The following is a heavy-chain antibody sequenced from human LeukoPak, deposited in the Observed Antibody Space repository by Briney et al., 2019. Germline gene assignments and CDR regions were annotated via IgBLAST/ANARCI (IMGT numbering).Heavy chain of an antibody. D-gene: IGHD3-16*01. J-gene: IGHJ3*02. V-gene: IGHV4-38-2*02. CDR3: AREQVMITFGGDNAFDI. Sequence: PSETLSLTCAVSGYSISSGYYWGWIRQPPGKGLEWIGSIYRSGSTYYNPSLKSRVTISVDTSKNQFSLKLSSVTAADTAVYYCAREQVMITFGGDNAFDIWGQGTMVTVSS. CDR2: IYRSGST. CDR1: GYSISSGYY.